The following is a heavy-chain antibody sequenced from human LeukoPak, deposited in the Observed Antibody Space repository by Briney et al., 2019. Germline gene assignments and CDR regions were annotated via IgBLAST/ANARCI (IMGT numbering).Heavy chain of an antibody. J-gene: IGHJ4*02. V-gene: IGHV3-48*01. Sequence: SGGSLRLSCAASGFTFSSYAMNWVRQAPGKGLEWVSYITSTSSTIFYADSVKGRFTISRDNAKNSLSLQMNSLRAEDTAVYYCARDLREVVRDVWGQGTLVTVSS. D-gene: IGHD2-15*01. CDR1: GFTFSSYA. CDR2: ITSTSSTI. CDR3: ARDLREVVRDV.